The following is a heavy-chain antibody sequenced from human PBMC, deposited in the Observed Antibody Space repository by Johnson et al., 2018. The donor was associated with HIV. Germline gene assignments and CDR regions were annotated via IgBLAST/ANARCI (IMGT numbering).Heavy chain of an antibody. D-gene: IGHD4-23*01. Sequence: QMLLVESGGGLVQPGGSLKLSCAASGFTFSSSAMLWVRQAPGPVLPWVALISYDGIIKSFADTVKVRFTISRDNARTSLYLQMNRLRAEDTALYYCAKARHDYGGTDDAFDIWGQGTMVTVSS. V-gene: IGHV3-30-3*01. CDR1: GFTFSSSA. CDR3: AKARHDYGGTDDAFDI. CDR2: ISYDGIIK. J-gene: IGHJ3*02.